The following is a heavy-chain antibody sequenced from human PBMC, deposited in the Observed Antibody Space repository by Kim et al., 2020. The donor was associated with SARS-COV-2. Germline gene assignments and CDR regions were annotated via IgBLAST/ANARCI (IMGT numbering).Heavy chain of an antibody. CDR1: GGTFSSYA. Sequence: SVKVSCKASGGTFSSYAISWVRQAPGQGLEWMGGIIPIFGTANYAQKFQGRVTITADESTSTAYMELSSLRSEDTAVYYCAGGTTPRMIYCSGGSCPLPPRDWGQGTLVTVSS. CDR2: IIPIFGTA. D-gene: IGHD2-15*01. CDR3: AGGTTPRMIYCSGGSCPLPPRD. J-gene: IGHJ4*02. V-gene: IGHV1-69*13.